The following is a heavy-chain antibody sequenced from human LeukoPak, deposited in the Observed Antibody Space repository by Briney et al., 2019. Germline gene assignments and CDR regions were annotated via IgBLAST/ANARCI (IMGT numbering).Heavy chain of an antibody. CDR3: ARHGNGYYYYYGMDV. D-gene: IGHD1-26*01. V-gene: IGHV5-51*01. Sequence: GSLKISLKGSGYSFTNNWNGLVGPMPGKGPGWMGVIYPGDSDTRYSPSFQGQVTISADKSISTAYLQWSSLKASDTAMYYCARHGNGYYYYYGMDVWGQGTTVTVSS. CDR2: IYPGDSDT. J-gene: IGHJ6*02. CDR1: GYSFTNNW.